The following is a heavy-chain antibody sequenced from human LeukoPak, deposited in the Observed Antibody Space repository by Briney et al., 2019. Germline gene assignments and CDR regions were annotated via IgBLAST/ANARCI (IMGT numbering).Heavy chain of an antibody. CDR2: IIPIFGTA. Sequence: SVKVSCKASGGTFSSYAISWVRQAPGQGLEWMGGIIPIFGTANYAQKFQGRVTITADESTSTAYMELSSLRSEDTAVYYCARAGSSGYFRFDYWGQGTLSPSPQ. V-gene: IGHV1-69*01. CDR3: ARAGSSGYFRFDY. D-gene: IGHD3-22*01. CDR1: GGTFSSYA. J-gene: IGHJ4*02.